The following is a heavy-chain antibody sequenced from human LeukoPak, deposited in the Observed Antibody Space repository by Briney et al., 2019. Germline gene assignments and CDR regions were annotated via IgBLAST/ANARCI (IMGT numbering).Heavy chain of an antibody. CDR1: GFTFSSYS. D-gene: IGHD4-17*01. CDR2: ISSSSSYI. Sequence: GGSLRLSCAASGFTFSSYSMNWVRQAPGKGLEWVSSISSSSSYIYYADSVKGRFTISRDNAKNSLYLQMNSLRAEDTAVYYCARDSNTVTKGGFDYWGQGTLVTVSS. CDR3: ARDSNTVTKGGFDY. J-gene: IGHJ4*02. V-gene: IGHV3-21*01.